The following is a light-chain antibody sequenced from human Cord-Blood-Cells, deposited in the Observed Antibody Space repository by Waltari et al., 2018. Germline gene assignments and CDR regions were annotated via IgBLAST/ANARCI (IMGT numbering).Light chain of an antibody. CDR2: WAS. Sequence: DIVMTQSPDSLAVSLGEGATINCKSSQSVLYSSNNKNYLALYQQKPGQPPKLLIYWASTRESGVPDRFSGSGSGTDFTLTISSLQAEDVAVYYCQQYYSTPYTFGQGTKLEIK. CDR1: QSVLYSSNNKNY. CDR3: QQYYSTPYT. V-gene: IGKV4-1*01. J-gene: IGKJ2*01.